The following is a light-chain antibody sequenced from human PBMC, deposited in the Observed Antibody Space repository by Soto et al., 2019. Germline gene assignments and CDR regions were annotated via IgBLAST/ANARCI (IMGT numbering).Light chain of an antibody. Sequence: QSALTQPASVSGSPGQSITISCTGTSSDIGGYDFVSWYQQHPAKAPRLIISEVTKRPSGVSNRFSGSKSGNTASLTISGLQVEDEDDYFCSAFTSRDTLVFGGGTKVTVL. V-gene: IGLV2-14*01. CDR3: SAFTSRDTLV. CDR1: SSDIGGYDF. CDR2: EVT. J-gene: IGLJ3*02.